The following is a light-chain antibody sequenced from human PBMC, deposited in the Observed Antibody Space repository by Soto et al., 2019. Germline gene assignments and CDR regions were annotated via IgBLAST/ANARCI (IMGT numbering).Light chain of an antibody. CDR1: QGIGND. Sequence: DIQMTQSPASLSASVGDRVTITCRASQGIGNDLGWYQQKPGKAPKRLIYAASRLQSGVPSRFSGSASGTEFTLTISGLQTDDFASYYCLQHNSYPRTLGQGTKVEIK. CDR2: AAS. J-gene: IGKJ1*01. V-gene: IGKV1-17*01. CDR3: LQHNSYPRT.